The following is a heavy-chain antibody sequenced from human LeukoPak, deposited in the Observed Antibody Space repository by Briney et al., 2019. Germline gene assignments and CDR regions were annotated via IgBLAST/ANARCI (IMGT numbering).Heavy chain of an antibody. V-gene: IGHV1-46*01. CDR2: INPSGGST. CDR1: GYTFTSYY. D-gene: IGHD2-2*01. CDR3: ARERIVVVPAAMPYYYYGMDV. Sequence: GASVKVSCKASGYTFTSYYMHWVRQAPGQGLEWMGIINPSGGSTSYAQKFQGRVTMTRDTSTSTVYMELSSLRSEDTAVYYCARERIVVVPAAMPYYYYGMDVWGQGTTVTVSS. J-gene: IGHJ6*02.